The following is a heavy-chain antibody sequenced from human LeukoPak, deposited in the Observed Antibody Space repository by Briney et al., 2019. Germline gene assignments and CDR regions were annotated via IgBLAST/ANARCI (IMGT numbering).Heavy chain of an antibody. V-gene: IGHV3-7*01. Sequence: GGSLRLSCAASGFTFSSSWMSWVRQAPGKGLEWVANIKQDGSEKYYVDSVKGRFTISRDNAKNSLYLQMNSLRAEDTAVYYCARRRLRCFDYWGQGTLVTVSS. J-gene: IGHJ4*02. CDR3: ARRRLRCFDY. CDR1: GFTFSSSW. D-gene: IGHD5-12*01. CDR2: IKQDGSEK.